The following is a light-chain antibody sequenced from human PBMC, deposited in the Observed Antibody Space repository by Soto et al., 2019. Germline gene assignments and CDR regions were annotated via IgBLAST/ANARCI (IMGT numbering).Light chain of an antibody. J-gene: IGKJ4*01. CDR3: QQCDTAPLT. CDR2: DAS. CDR1: QTVGGNY. Sequence: EIVLTQSPGTLSLSPGERATLSCRASQTVGGNYLAWYQQKPGQPPRLLIYDASRRATGIPDRFSGDGSGTDFTLTISRLEPEAVAVYYCQQCDTAPLTFGGGTTVEI. V-gene: IGKV3-20*01.